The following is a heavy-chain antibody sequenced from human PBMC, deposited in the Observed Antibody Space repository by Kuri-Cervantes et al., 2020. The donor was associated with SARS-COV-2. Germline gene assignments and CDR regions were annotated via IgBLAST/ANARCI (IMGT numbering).Heavy chain of an antibody. J-gene: IGHJ6*03. CDR3: ARVWSYYMDV. CDR2: ISSSSSTI. Sequence: GESLKISCAASGFTFSSYSMNWVRQAPGKGLEWVSYISSSSSTIYYADSVKGRFTISRDNAKNLLYLQMNSLRVEDTAVYYCARVWSYYMDVWGKGTTVTVSS. V-gene: IGHV3-48*01. D-gene: IGHD3-10*01. CDR1: GFTFSSYS.